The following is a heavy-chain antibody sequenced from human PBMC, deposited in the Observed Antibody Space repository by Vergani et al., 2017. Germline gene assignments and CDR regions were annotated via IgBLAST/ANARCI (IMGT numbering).Heavy chain of an antibody. V-gene: IGHV4-61*02. CDR2: IYVSGIT. J-gene: IGHJ4*02. CDR1: GASINNDFYY. D-gene: IGHD5-18*01. CDR3: ARQTYSYGYDY. Sequence: QVQLQESGPGLVKPSQTLSLTCTVSGASINNDFYYWHWIRQPAGKGLEWIGRIYVSGITDYNSSLQSRVSMSVDTSKNQFSLTLTSVTAADTAVYYCARQTYSYGYDYWGQGTLVTVSS.